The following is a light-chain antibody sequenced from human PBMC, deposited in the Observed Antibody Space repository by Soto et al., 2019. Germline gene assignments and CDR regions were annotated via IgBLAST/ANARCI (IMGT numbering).Light chain of an antibody. Sequence: EIVMTQSPATLSVSPGERATLSCRASQSVSSNLAWYQQKPGQAPKLLIYGASTRATGIPARFSGSGSGTEFTPTMSNLQVEVFAVYYYQQYNNWPPVSFGHRTKVDIK. CDR3: QQYNNWPPVS. J-gene: IGKJ3*01. CDR1: QSVSSN. V-gene: IGKV3-15*01. CDR2: GAS.